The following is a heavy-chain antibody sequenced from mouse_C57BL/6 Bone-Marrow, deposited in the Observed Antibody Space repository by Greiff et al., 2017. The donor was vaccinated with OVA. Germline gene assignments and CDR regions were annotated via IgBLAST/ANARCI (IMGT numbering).Heavy chain of an antibody. CDR2: IDPSDSYT. J-gene: IGHJ2*01. CDR1: GYTFTSYW. V-gene: IGHV1-69*01. Sequence: QVQLQQPGAELVMPGASVKLSCKASGYTFTSYWMHWVKQRPGQGLEWIGEIDPSDSYTNYNQKFKGKSTLTVDKSSSTAYMQPSSLTSEDSAVYICARSGDPYDSWGEDAALAVSS. D-gene: IGHD3-1*01. CDR3: ARSGDPYDS.